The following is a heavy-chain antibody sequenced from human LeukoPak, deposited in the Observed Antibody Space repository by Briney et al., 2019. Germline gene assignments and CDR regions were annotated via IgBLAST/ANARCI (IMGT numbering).Heavy chain of an antibody. CDR2: ISGSGGST. CDR3: AKDRRSGSFTLDY. J-gene: IGHJ4*02. V-gene: IGHV3-23*01. D-gene: IGHD1-26*01. CDR1: GFTFSSYA. Sequence: GGSLRLSCAASGFTFSSYAMSRVRQAPGKGLEWVSAISGSGGSTYYADSVKGRFTISRDNSKNTLYLQMNSLRAEDTAVYYCAKDRRSGSFTLDYWGQGTLVSVSS.